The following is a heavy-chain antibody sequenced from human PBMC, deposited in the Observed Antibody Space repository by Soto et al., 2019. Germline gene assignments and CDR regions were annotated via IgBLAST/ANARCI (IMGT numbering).Heavy chain of an antibody. V-gene: IGHV3-30*18. CDR2: ISYDGSNK. CDR3: AKDMGPRIAAAGPNWFDP. D-gene: IGHD6-13*01. J-gene: IGHJ5*02. Sequence: PGGSLRLSCAASGFTFSSYGMHWVRQAPGKGLEWVAVISYDGSNKYYVDSVKGRFTISRDNSKNTLYLQMNSVRDEDTAVYYCAKDMGPRIAAAGPNWFDPWGQGTLVTVSS. CDR1: GFTFSSYG.